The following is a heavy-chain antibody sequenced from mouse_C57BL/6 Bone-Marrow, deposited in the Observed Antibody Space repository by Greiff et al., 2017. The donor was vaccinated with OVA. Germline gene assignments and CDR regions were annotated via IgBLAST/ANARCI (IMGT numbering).Heavy chain of an antibody. CDR2: IYPGGGYT. CDR3: ASRDSSGFYYFDY. CDR1: GYTFTNYW. D-gene: IGHD3-2*02. J-gene: IGHJ2*01. Sequence: QVHVKQSGAELVRPGTSVKMSCKASGYTFTNYWIGWAKQRPGHGLEWIGDIYPGGGYTNYNEKFKGKATLTADKSSSTAYMQFSSLTSEDSAIYYCASRDSSGFYYFDYWGQGTTLTVSS. V-gene: IGHV1-63*01.